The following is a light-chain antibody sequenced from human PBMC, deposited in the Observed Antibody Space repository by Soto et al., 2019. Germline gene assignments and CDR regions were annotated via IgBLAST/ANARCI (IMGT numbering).Light chain of an antibody. CDR3: QEYNDWPLS. Sequence: EIVMTQSPGTLSPSPGERATLSCRAIQSVSTNVAWYQQIPGQAPRLRIYGASNRATGIPDRSSRSGSVTEFTIAISSVQSEDFAVYCCQEYNDWPLSFGLGLKVEIK. V-gene: IGKV3-15*01. J-gene: IGKJ1*01. CDR1: QSVSTN. CDR2: GAS.